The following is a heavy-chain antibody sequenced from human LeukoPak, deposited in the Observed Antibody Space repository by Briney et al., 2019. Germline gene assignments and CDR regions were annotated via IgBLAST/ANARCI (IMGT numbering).Heavy chain of an antibody. Sequence: GGSLRLSCAASGFTFSSYGMHWVRQAPGKGLEWVAVISYDGSNKYYADSVKGRFTISRDNSKNTLYLQMNSLRAEDMAVYYCAKDQWGDSSGWADYWGQGTLVTVSS. D-gene: IGHD6-19*01. CDR1: GFTFSSYG. CDR2: ISYDGSNK. V-gene: IGHV3-30*18. J-gene: IGHJ4*02. CDR3: AKDQWGDSSGWADY.